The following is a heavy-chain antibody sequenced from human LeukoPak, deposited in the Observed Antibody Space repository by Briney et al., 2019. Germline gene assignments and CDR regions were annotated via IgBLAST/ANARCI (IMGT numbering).Heavy chain of an antibody. J-gene: IGHJ4*02. V-gene: IGHV3-23*01. CDR3: AKEAYSSGWYVAY. D-gene: IGHD6-19*01. Sequence: GGSLRLSCAASGFTLSSYAMSWVRQGPGKGLEWVSAISVSGNTYHADSVKGRFTISRDSSKNTLYLQMNSLRAGDAAVYYCAKEAYSSGWYVAYWGQGTVVTVSS. CDR2: ISVSGNT. CDR1: GFTLSSYA.